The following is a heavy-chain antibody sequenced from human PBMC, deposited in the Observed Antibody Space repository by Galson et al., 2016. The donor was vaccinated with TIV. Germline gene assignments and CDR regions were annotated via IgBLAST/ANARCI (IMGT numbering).Heavy chain of an antibody. J-gene: IGHJ4*02. CDR2: INPSGGTT. D-gene: IGHD3-22*01. CDR3: ATDLLYYYDSSGYS. Sequence: SVKVSCKASGYTFTNYFMHWVRQAPGQGLEWMGIINPSGGTTNYAQKFQGRVSMTEDTFTDTAYMELSSLVSDDTAVYYCATDLLYYYDSSGYSWGQGTLVTVSS. V-gene: IGHV1-46*01. CDR1: GYTFTNYF.